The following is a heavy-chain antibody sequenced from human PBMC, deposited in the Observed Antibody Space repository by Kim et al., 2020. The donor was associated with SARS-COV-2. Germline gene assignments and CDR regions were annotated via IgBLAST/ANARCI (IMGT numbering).Heavy chain of an antibody. J-gene: IGHJ4*02. CDR3: AKARSNDWTAPFDF. D-gene: IGHD3-9*01. V-gene: IGHV3-23*01. CDR2: ISGSSTYT. CDR1: GLTFSNYV. Sequence: GGSLRLSCAASGLTFSNYVMSWVRQAPGKGLEWVSAISGSSTYTYYADSVKGRFTISRDNSKNTLYLQMNSLRAEDTAAYFCAKARSNDWTAPFDFWGQGTLVTVSS.